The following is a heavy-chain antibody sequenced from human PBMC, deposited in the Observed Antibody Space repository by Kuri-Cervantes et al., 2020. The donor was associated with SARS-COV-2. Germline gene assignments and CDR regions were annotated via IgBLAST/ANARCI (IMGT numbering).Heavy chain of an antibody. Sequence: KVSCKGSGYSFTSYWIGWVRQMPGKGLEWMGIIYPGDSDTRYSPSLQGQVTISADKSISTAYLQWSSLKASDTAMYYCARLNSSWYPHYFDYWGQGTLVTVSS. CDR3: ARLNSSWYPHYFDY. J-gene: IGHJ4*02. D-gene: IGHD6-13*01. CDR1: GYSFTSYW. CDR2: IYPGDSDT. V-gene: IGHV5-51*01.